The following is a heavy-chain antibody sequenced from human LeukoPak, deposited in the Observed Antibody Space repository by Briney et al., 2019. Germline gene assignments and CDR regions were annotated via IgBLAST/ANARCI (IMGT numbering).Heavy chain of an antibody. Sequence: SETLSLTCTVSGGSISSGGYYWSWIRQPPGKGLEWIGYIYHSGSTYYNPSLKSRVTISADTSKNHFSLKLNSVTTADTAVYYCTRGAGWLIDYWGQGILVTVSS. V-gene: IGHV4-30-2*01. CDR2: IYHSGST. D-gene: IGHD3-16*01. CDR3: TRGAGWLIDY. CDR1: GGSISSGGYY. J-gene: IGHJ4*02.